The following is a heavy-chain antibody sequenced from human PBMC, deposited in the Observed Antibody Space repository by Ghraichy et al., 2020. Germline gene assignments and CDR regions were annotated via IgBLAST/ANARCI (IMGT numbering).Heavy chain of an antibody. D-gene: IGHD2-8*01. J-gene: IGHJ4*02. V-gene: IGHV3-66*02. Sequence: GESLNISCAASGFTVSSNYMSWVRQAPGKGLEWVSVIYSGGSTYYADSVKGRFTISRDNSKNTLYLQMNSLRAEDTAVYYCARARYGVSGFDYWGQGTLVTVSS. CDR1: GFTVSSNY. CDR2: IYSGGST. CDR3: ARARYGVSGFDY.